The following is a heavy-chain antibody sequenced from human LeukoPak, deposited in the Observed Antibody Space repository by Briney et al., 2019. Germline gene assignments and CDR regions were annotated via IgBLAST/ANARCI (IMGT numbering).Heavy chain of an antibody. CDR1: GFTFSSYA. CDR2: VIDNGGFT. D-gene: IGHD1-26*01. CDR3: AKLWSYSRGAFDI. V-gene: IGHV3-23*01. Sequence: GGSLRLSCAASGFTFSSYAITWVRQAPGKGLEWVSAVIDNGGFTYYADSVKGRFTLSRDNSKNTLYLQMNSLRAEDTAVYYCAKLWSYSRGAFDIWGQGTMVTVSS. J-gene: IGHJ3*02.